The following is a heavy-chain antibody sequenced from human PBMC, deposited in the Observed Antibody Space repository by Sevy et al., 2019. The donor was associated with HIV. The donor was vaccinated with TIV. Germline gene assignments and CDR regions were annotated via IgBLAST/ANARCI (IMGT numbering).Heavy chain of an antibody. CDR2: VTPNSGAT. Sequence: ASVKVSCKASGYNFYIHWVRQPPGQGLEWMGRVTPNSGATTYAQRFQGRVAMTMDTSISTAYMELSGLKSDDTAIYYCAGQSLGWYNWFDPWGQGTLVTVSS. CDR3: AGQSLGWYNWFDP. D-gene: IGHD6-19*01. V-gene: IGHV1-2*06. CDR1: GYNFY. J-gene: IGHJ5*02.